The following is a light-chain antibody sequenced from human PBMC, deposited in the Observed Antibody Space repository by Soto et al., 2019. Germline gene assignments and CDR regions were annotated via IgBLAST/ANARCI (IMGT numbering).Light chain of an antibody. Sequence: QSAPTQPASVSGSPGQSITISCTGTSSDVGGYNYVSWYQQHPGKAPKLMIYDVSNRPSGVSNRFSGSKSGNTASLTISGLQAEDEADYYCSSYTSSSTLFYVFGTGTKVT. V-gene: IGLV2-14*01. CDR3: SSYTSSSTLFYV. J-gene: IGLJ1*01. CDR1: SSDVGGYNY. CDR2: DVS.